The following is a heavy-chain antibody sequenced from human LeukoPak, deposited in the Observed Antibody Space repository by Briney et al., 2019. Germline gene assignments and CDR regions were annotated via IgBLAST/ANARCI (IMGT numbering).Heavy chain of an antibody. CDR1: GFTVSSNY. D-gene: IGHD2/OR15-2a*01. CDR3: ARGYCRSTTSCYFDY. Sequence: GGSLRLSCAASGFTVSSNYMTWVRQAPGKGLEWVGRIRKKVNSYTTEYAATVKGRLTISRDDSKNSLYLQMNSLKTEDTAVYYCARGYCRSTTSCYFDYWGQGTLVTVSS. V-gene: IGHV3-72*01. J-gene: IGHJ4*02. CDR2: IRKKVNSYTT.